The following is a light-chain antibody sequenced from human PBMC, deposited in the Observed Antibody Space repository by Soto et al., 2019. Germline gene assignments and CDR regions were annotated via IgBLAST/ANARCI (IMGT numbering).Light chain of an antibody. J-gene: IGKJ1*01. CDR3: QQYYSYPRT. CDR2: AAS. V-gene: IGKV1-8*01. CDR1: QGISSY. Sequence: IRMTQSPSSLSASTGDRVTMTCRASQGISSYLAWYQQKPGKAPKLLIYAASTLQSGVPSRFSGSGSGTDFTLTISCLQSEDFATYYCQQYYSYPRTFGQGTKVEIK.